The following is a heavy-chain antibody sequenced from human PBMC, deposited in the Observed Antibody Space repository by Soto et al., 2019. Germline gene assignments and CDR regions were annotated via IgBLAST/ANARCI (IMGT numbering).Heavy chain of an antibody. D-gene: IGHD3-3*01. J-gene: IGHJ6*02. CDR2: MNPNSGNT. V-gene: IGHV1-8*02. CDR3: ARGPTYYDFWSGYYWPNNYYYYYGMDV. CDR1: GYTFTGYY. Sequence: ASVKVSCKASGYTFTGYYMHWVRQATGQGLEWMGWMNPNSGNTGYAQKFQGRVTMTRNTSISTAYMELSSLRSEDTAVYYCARGPTYYDFWSGYYWPNNYYYYYGMDVWGQGTTVTVSS.